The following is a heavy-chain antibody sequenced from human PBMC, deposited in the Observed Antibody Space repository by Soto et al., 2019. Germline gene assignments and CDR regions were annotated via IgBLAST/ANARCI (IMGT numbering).Heavy chain of an antibody. D-gene: IGHD6-13*01. CDR2: INHSGST. Sequence: SETLSLTCAVYGGSFNDYYMSWIRQPPGKGLEWIGEINHSGSTNYNPSLKSRVTISVDTSKNQFSLKLSSVTAADTAVYYCARKDSEKQQPYWGQGTLVTVSS. CDR3: ARKDSEKQQPY. V-gene: IGHV4-34*01. J-gene: IGHJ4*02. CDR1: GGSFNDYY.